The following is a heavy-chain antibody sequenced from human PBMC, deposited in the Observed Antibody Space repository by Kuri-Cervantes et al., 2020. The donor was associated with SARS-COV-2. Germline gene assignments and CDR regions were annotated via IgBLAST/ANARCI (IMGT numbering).Heavy chain of an antibody. CDR3: ATIAAAGTHPARDNHSYYFDY. V-gene: IGHV1-24*01. CDR1: GYTLTELS. Sequence: ASVKVSCKVSGYTLTELSMHWVRQAPGKGLEWMGGFDPEDGETIYAQKFQGRVTMTEDTSTDTAYMELSSLRSGDTAVYYCATIAAAGTHPARDNHSYYFDYWGQGTLVTVSS. CDR2: FDPEDGET. D-gene: IGHD6-13*01. J-gene: IGHJ4*02.